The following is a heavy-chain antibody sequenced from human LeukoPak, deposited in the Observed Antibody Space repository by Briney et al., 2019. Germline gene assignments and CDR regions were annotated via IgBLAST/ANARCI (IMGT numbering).Heavy chain of an antibody. Sequence: GGSLRLSCAASGFTFSSYEMNWVRQAPGKGLEWVSAISGSGGSTYYADSVKGRFTISRDNSKNTLYLQMNSLRAEDTAVYYCAKGPLTPYYYDSSGSYYFDYWGQGTLVTVSS. CDR3: AKGPLTPYYYDSSGSYYFDY. CDR1: GFTFSSYE. CDR2: ISGSGGST. D-gene: IGHD3-22*01. J-gene: IGHJ4*02. V-gene: IGHV3-23*01.